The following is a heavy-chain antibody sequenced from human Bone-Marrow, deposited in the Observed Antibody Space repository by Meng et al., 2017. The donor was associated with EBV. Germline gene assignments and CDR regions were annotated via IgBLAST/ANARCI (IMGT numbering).Heavy chain of an antibody. CDR3: ARVVWSIVGATQWFDP. D-gene: IGHD1-26*01. J-gene: IGHJ5*02. CDR1: GGSFSGYY. Sequence: QLQEWGAGLLKPSGTLSLTCAVSGGSFSGYYWSWIRQPPGEGLEWIGENNHSGSTNYNPSLKSRVTISVDTSKNQFSLKLSSVTAADTAVYYCARVVWSIVGATQWFDPWGQGTLVTVSS. CDR2: NNHSGST. V-gene: IGHV4-34*01.